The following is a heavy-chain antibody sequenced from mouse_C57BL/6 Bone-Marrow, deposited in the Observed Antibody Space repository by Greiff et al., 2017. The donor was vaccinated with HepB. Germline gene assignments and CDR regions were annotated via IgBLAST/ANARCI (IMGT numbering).Heavy chain of an antibody. CDR3: AAYGSYEGFAY. D-gene: IGHD1-1*02. CDR1: GYTFTSYW. Sequence: QVQLQQPGAELVRPGSSVKLSCKASGYTFTSYWMHGVKQRPIQGLEWIGNIGRSDSETHSNQKFKEKATLTVDKSFSTAYMQLSSLTSEDSAVYYCAAYGSYEGFAYWGQGTLVTVSA. V-gene: IGHV1-52*01. J-gene: IGHJ3*01. CDR2: IGRSDSET.